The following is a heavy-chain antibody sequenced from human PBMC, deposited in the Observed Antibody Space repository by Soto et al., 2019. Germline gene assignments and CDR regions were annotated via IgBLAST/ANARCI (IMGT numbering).Heavy chain of an antibody. CDR2: VYYRGRS. D-gene: IGHD4-17*01. CDR1: GDSVANSSYY. CDR3: VSQRTTVPTQAHFDY. J-gene: IGHJ4*02. V-gene: IGHV4-39*01. Sequence: SSETLSLTCTVSGDSVANSSYYWGWIRQSPGKGLEWIGSVYYRGRSYSKSSVKSRVTISVDTSKNRFSLSLNSVTASDTAVYFCVSQRTTVPTQAHFDYWGPGALVTVSS.